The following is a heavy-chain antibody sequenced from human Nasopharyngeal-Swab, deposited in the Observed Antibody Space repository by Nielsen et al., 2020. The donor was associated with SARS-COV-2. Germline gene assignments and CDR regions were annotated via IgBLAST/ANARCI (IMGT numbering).Heavy chain of an antibody. CDR3: ARRYCSAGSCMPGDC. Sequence: GESLKISCAASGFTFSSFAMSWVRQAPGKGLEWVSASSGSGGSTYYADSVKGRFTISRDNSKNTLYLQMNSLRAEDTAVYYCARRYCSAGSCMPGDCWGQGTLVTVSS. V-gene: IGHV3-23*01. D-gene: IGHD2-15*01. CDR1: GFTFSSFA. J-gene: IGHJ4*02. CDR2: SSGSGGST.